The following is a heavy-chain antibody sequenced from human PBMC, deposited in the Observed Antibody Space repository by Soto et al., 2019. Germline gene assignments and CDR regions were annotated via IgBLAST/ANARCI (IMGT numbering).Heavy chain of an antibody. CDR2: ISYDGSNK. CDR1: GFTFSSYG. J-gene: IGHJ6*02. Sequence: QVQLVESGGGVVQPGRSLRLSCAASGFTFSSYGMHWVRQAPGKGLEWVAVISYDGSNKYYADSVKGRFTISRDNSKNTLYLEMNSLRAEDTAVYSCAKDRTASRGMDVWGQGTTVTVSS. CDR3: AKDRTASRGMDV. V-gene: IGHV3-30*18.